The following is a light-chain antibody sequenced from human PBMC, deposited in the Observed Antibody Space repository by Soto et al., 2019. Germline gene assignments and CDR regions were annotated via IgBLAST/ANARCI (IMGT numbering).Light chain of an antibody. CDR2: ANI. V-gene: IGLV1-40*01. CDR1: SSNIGAGYD. J-gene: IGLJ1*01. Sequence: QAVVTQPPSVSGAPGQRVTISCTGSSSNIGAGYDVHWYQQRPGAAPKLLISANINRPSGVPDRFSGSKSGTSASLAITGLQAYDEGDYYCQSYDSTLSARYVFGTGTKLTVL. CDR3: QSYDSTLSARYV.